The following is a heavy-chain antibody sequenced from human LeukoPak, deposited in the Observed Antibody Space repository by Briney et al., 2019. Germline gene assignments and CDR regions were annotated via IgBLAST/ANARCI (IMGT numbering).Heavy chain of an antibody. V-gene: IGHV1-46*01. Sequence: ASVKVSCKASGYTFTSYYMHWVRQAPGQGLEWMGIINPSGGSTSYAQRFQGRVTMTRDTSASTVYMELSSLRSEDTAVYYCARDRVGWPLLGTNWFDPWGQGTLVTVSS. CDR1: GYTFTSYY. J-gene: IGHJ5*02. CDR3: ARDRVGWPLLGTNWFDP. D-gene: IGHD1-26*01. CDR2: INPSGGST.